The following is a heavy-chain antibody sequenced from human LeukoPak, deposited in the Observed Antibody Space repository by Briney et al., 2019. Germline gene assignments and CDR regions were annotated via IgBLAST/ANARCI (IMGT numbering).Heavy chain of an antibody. CDR2: ISYSEST. D-gene: IGHD4-23*01. Sequence: PSETLSLTCTVSGGSVSSYFWSWIRQPPGKGLEWIGYISYSESTNYNPSLKGRVTISLDTSKNQFSLKLSSVTAADTAVYYCAREEAWVIDNWGRGTLVTVSS. CDR1: GGSVSSYF. V-gene: IGHV4-59*02. J-gene: IGHJ4*02. CDR3: AREEAWVIDN.